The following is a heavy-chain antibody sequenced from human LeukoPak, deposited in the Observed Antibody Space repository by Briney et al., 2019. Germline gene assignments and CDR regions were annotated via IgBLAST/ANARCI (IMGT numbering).Heavy chain of an antibody. Sequence: GGSLRLSCAASGFTFSSYAMSWVRQAPGKGLEWVSAISGSGGSTYYGDSVKGRFTISRDNAKNSLYLQMNSLRAEDTALYYCAKDGASSSIDPFDYWGQGTLVTVSS. CDR1: GFTFSSYA. D-gene: IGHD6-13*01. CDR2: ISGSGGST. V-gene: IGHV3-23*01. CDR3: AKDGASSSIDPFDY. J-gene: IGHJ4*02.